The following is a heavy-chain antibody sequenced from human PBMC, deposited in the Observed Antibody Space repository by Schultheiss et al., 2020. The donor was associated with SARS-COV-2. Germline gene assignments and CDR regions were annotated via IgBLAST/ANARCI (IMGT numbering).Heavy chain of an antibody. CDR3: ARGVSYLEWLLYIGYWFDP. D-gene: IGHD3-3*01. Sequence: GGSLRLSCAASGFTFSSYAMHWVRQAPGKGLEWVAVISYDGSNKYYVDSVKGRFTISRDNSKNTLYLQISSLRAEDTADDTAVYYCARGVSYLEWLLYIGYWFDPWGQGTLVTVSS. CDR2: ISYDGSNK. CDR1: GFTFSSYA. J-gene: IGHJ5*02. V-gene: IGHV3-30*04.